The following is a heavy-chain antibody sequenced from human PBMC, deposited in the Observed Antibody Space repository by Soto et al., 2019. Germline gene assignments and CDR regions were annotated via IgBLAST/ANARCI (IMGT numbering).Heavy chain of an antibody. CDR1: GGSISNGGYY. J-gene: IGHJ4*02. CDR2: IYFSGST. D-gene: IGHD6-13*01. CDR3: ARKNSSSWEFDY. Sequence: NPSETLSLTCAVSGGSISNGGYYWSWIRQHPGKGLEWIGSIYFSGSTYYNPSLKSRVTISVDTSKNQFSLKLSSVTAADTAVYYCARKNSSSWEFDYWGQAPLVTVSS. V-gene: IGHV4-31*11.